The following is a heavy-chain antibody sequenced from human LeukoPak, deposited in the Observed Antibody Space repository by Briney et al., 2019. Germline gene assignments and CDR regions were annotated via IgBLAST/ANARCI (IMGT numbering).Heavy chain of an antibody. V-gene: IGHV1-69*01. CDR1: GCTFSSYA. CDR3: ARDWHYYDSSGYDDAFDI. J-gene: IGHJ3*02. CDR2: IIPIFGTA. Sequence: SVKVSCKASGCTFSSYAISWVRQAPGQGLEWMGGIIPIFGTANYAQKFQGRVTITADESTSTAYMELSSLRSEDTAVYYCARDWHYYDSSGYDDAFDIWGQGTMVTVSS. D-gene: IGHD3-22*01.